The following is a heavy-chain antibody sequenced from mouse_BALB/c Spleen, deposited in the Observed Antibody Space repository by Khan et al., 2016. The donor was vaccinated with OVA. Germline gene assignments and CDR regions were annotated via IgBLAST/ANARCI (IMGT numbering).Heavy chain of an antibody. D-gene: IGHD1-1*01. J-gene: IGHJ2*01. V-gene: IGHV1-20*02. CDR2: INPHIGET. Sequence: VQLKESGPELVRPGASVKISCKASGYSFTGYFMNWVMQSHGMSLEWIGRINPHIGETFYNQRFKDKATLTVDESSSTAHMELRSLASEDSAVYYCTRIYRSDFDYWGQGTTLTVSS. CDR1: GYSFTGYF. CDR3: TRIYRSDFDY.